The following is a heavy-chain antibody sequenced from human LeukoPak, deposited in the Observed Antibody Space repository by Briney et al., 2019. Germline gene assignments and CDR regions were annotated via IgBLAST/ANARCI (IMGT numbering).Heavy chain of an antibody. V-gene: IGHV1-2*02. CDR1: GYTFTGYY. CDR3: ARVNSGYDAFDI. J-gene: IGHJ3*02. Sequence: ASVKVSCKASGYTFTGYYMHWVRQAPGQGLEWMGWINPNSGGTNYAQKFQGRATMTRDTSISTAYMELSRLRSDDTAVYYCARVNSGYDAFDIWGQGTMVTVSS. D-gene: IGHD3-22*01. CDR2: INPNSGGT.